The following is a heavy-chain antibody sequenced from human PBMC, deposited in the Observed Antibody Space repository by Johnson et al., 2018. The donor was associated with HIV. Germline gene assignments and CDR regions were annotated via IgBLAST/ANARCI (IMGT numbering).Heavy chain of an antibody. CDR3: ATSTASDALDI. CDR1: GCTLRSYG. CDR2: VSYDGTNE. D-gene: IGHD1-1*01. Sequence: QMQLVESGGGVVQPGRSLRLSCASSGCTLRSYGMHRVRQAPGKGLEWVAFVSYDGTNEFYADSVKGRFTISRDNSKNTLYLQMNSLRAEDTAVYYCATSTASDALDIWGQGTMVTVSS. J-gene: IGHJ3*02. V-gene: IGHV3-33*05.